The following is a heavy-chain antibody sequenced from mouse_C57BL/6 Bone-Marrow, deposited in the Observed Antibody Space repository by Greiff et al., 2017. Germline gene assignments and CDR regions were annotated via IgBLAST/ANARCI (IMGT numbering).Heavy chain of an antibody. D-gene: IGHD2-4*01. V-gene: IGHV1-50*01. CDR1: GYTFTSYW. Sequence: QVQLKQPGAELVKPGASVKLSCKASGYTFTSYWMQWVKQRPGQGLEWIGEIDPSDSYTNYNPKFKGKATLTVDTSSRTAYMQLSSLTSEDSAVYYCASYDYDGAWFAYWGQGTLVTVSA. J-gene: IGHJ3*01. CDR3: ASYDYDGAWFAY. CDR2: IDPSDSYT.